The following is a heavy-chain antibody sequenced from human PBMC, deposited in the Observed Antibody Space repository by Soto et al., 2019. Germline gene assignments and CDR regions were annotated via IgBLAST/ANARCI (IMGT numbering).Heavy chain of an antibody. J-gene: IGHJ6*02. Sequence: PGGSLRLSCAASGFTFSSYSMNWVRQAPGKGLEWVSSISNSSIYIYYADSVKGRFTISRDNSKSTLYLQMNSLRAEDTALYYCAKGRSYYYYYGVDVWGQGTTVTVSS. CDR2: ISNSSIYI. V-gene: IGHV3-21*04. CDR1: GFTFSSYS. CDR3: AKGRSYYYYYGVDV.